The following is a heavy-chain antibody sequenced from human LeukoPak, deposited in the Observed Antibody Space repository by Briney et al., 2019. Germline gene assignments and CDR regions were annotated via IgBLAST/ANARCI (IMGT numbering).Heavy chain of an antibody. CDR1: GGSISSYY. CDR2: IYYSGST. V-gene: IGHV4-59*01. CDR3: ARIPVTHQGDAFDI. J-gene: IGHJ3*02. D-gene: IGHD4-17*01. Sequence: SQTLSLTCTVSGGSISSYYWSWIRQPPGKGLEWIGYIYYSGSTNYNPSLKSRVTISVDTSKNQFSLKLSSVTAAVTAVYYCARIPVTHQGDAFDIWGQGTMVTVSS.